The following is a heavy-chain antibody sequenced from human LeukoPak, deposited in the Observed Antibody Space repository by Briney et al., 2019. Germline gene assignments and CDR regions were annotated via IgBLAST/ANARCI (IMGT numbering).Heavy chain of an antibody. D-gene: IGHD3-16*01. CDR3: ASWGAGGNS. J-gene: IGHJ4*02. V-gene: IGHV3-7*01. Sequence: GGSLRLSCEASGFTLSTYWMNWVRQVPGKGLDWVANINPDGRGKRYVDSVKGRFTIARDNADNSPSLQMNSLRAEDTAVYYCASWGAGGNSWGQGTLVTVSS. CDR1: GFTLSTYW. CDR2: INPDGRGK.